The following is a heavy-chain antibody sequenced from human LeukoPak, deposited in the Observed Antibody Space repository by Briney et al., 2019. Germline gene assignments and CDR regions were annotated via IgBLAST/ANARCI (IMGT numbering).Heavy chain of an antibody. V-gene: IGHV4-34*01. CDR2: INHSGST. CDR3: ARRPLWLPFDY. Sequence: SETLSLTCAVYGGSFSGYYWSWIRQPPGKGLEWIGEINHSGSTNYNPSLKSRVTISVDTSENQFSLKLSSVTAADTAVYYCARRPLWLPFDYWGQGTLVTVSS. CDR1: GGSFSGYY. D-gene: IGHD2-21*01. J-gene: IGHJ4*02.